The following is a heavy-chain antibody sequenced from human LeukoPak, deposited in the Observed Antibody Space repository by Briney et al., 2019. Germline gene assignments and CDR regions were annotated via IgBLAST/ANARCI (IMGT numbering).Heavy chain of an antibody. V-gene: IGHV1-2*02. CDR1: GYTFTGYS. CDR2: ISPNSGDT. CDR3: ARVIAGVTADY. Sequence: ASVKVSCKASGYTFTGYSIHWVRQAPGQGLEWMGWISPNSGDTNFAQKFQGRVTMTRDTSISTAHIELSRLRSDDTAPHYCARVIAGVTADYWGQGTLVTVSS. D-gene: IGHD1-26*01. J-gene: IGHJ4*02.